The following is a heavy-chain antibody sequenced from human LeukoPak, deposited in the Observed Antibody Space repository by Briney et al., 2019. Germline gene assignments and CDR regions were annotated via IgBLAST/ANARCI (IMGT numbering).Heavy chain of an antibody. CDR2: ISYDGSNK. CDR1: GFTFSSYG. D-gene: IGHD3-22*01. CDR3: AKATNTSKLEPKLGFGRSYYYDSSGYWNWFDP. Sequence: PGGSLRLSCAASGFTFSSYGMHWVRQAPGKGLEWVAVISYDGSNKYYADSVKGRFTISRDNSKNTLYLQMNSLRAEDTAVYYCAKATNTSKLEPKLGFGRSYYYDSSGYWNWFDPWGQGTLVTVSS. V-gene: IGHV3-30*18. J-gene: IGHJ5*02.